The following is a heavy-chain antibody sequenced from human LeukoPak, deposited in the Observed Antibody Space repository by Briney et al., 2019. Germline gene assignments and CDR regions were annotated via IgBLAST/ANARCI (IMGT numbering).Heavy chain of an antibody. Sequence: GGSLRLSCAASGFTFSSYGMSWGRQAPGKGREWVANIKQDGGGKYYVDSVKGRFTISRDKAKNSLYLQMNSLRAEDTAVYYCARVFSGWYKAFDYWGQGTLVTVSS. CDR2: IKQDGGGK. CDR1: GFTFSSYG. J-gene: IGHJ4*02. V-gene: IGHV3-7*01. D-gene: IGHD6-19*01. CDR3: ARVFSGWYKAFDY.